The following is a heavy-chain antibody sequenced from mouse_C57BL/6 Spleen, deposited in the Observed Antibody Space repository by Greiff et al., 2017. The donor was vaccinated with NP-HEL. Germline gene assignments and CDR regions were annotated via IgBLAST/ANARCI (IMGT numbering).Heavy chain of an antibody. CDR3: ARNALMITTYYYAMDY. J-gene: IGHJ4*01. CDR1: GFSLTSYG. CDR2: IWSGGST. D-gene: IGHD2-4*01. V-gene: IGHV2-2*01. Sequence: VQLVESGPGLVQPSQSLSITCTVSGFSLTSYGVHWVRQSPGKGLEWLGVIWSGGSTDYNAAFISRLSISKDNSKSQVFFKMNSLQADDTAIYYCARNALMITTYYYAMDYWGQGTSVTVSS.